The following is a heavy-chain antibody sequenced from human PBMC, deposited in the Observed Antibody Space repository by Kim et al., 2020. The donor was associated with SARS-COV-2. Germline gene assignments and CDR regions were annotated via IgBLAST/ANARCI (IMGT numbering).Heavy chain of an antibody. D-gene: IGHD3-10*01. CDR2: ISSSSSYI. Sequence: GGSLRLSCAASGFTFSSYSMNWVRQAPGKGLEWVSSISSSSSYIYYADSVKGRFTISRDNAKNSLYLQMNSLRAEDTAVYYCARDNGYGSGSYYRVPPGYYYYYGMDVWGQGTTVTVSS. J-gene: IGHJ6*02. CDR1: GFTFSSYS. CDR3: ARDNGYGSGSYYRVPPGYYYYYGMDV. V-gene: IGHV3-21*01.